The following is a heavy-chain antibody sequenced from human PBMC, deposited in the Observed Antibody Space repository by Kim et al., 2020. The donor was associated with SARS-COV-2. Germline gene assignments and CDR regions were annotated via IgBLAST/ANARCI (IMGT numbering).Heavy chain of an antibody. J-gene: IGHJ4*02. Sequence: PALRVRVTISVDTSKRQFSLKLSSVAAADTAVYYCARRVLDYYDATGYYDNWGQGTLVTVSS. D-gene: IGHD3-22*01. V-gene: IGHV4-39*01. CDR3: ARRVLDYYDATGYYDN.